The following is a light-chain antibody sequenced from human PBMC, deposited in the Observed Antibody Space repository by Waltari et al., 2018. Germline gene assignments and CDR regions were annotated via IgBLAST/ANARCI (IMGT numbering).Light chain of an antibody. J-gene: IGLJ1*01. V-gene: IGLV2-14*01. CDR1: NRDVGAYDH. CDR2: DVS. Sequence: QSDLTQPASVSGSPGQSITISCTGTNRDVGAYDHVSWYQQYPGKAPKLVIFDVSSRPSGASGRFSGSKSGNTASLIISHLQAEDEADYYCSSYTTNRHYVFGAGTKVTVL. CDR3: SSYTTNRHYV.